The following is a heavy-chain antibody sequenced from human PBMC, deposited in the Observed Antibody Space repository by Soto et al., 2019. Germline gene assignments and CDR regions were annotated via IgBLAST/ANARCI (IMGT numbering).Heavy chain of an antibody. V-gene: IGHV4-39*01. CDR1: DGSISSGSYY. J-gene: IGHJ6*02. D-gene: IGHD2-2*03. CDR3: ARLNGYCISTNCHGYYGMDV. Sequence: SDTLSLTCSVSDGSISSGSYYWGWLRQPPGKGLEWIGSIFNSGTMYYNPSLKSRVTISVDTSKNQFSLKLNSVTAADTAVYYCARLNGYCISTNCHGYYGMDVWGQGTTVT. CDR2: IFNSGTM.